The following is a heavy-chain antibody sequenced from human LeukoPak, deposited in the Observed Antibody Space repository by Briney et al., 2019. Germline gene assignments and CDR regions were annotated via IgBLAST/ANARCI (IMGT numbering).Heavy chain of an antibody. CDR3: AKRLRGQELYSYDTDY. J-gene: IGHJ4*02. V-gene: IGHV3-7*01. Sequence: AGGSLRLSCIVSGYRFSDYWISWVRQAPGKGLEWVASLKQDKSEIYYVDSVKGRFTISRDNAKNTLYLQMNSLRAEDTAVYYCAKRLRGQELYSYDTDYWGQGTLVTVSS. CDR2: LKQDKSEI. CDR1: GYRFSDYW. D-gene: IGHD5-18*01.